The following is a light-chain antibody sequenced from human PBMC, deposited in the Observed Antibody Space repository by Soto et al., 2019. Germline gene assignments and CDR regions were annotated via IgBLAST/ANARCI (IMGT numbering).Light chain of an antibody. CDR3: QQYRSYSWT. CDR1: QSISSW. CDR2: KAS. Sequence: DIQMTQSPSNLSASVGDRVTITCRASQSISSWLAWYQQKPGKAPKLLIYKASNLESGVPSRFSGSESGTEFTLTISSLQPDDFATYYCQQYRSYSWTFGQGTKVEI. V-gene: IGKV1-5*03. J-gene: IGKJ1*01.